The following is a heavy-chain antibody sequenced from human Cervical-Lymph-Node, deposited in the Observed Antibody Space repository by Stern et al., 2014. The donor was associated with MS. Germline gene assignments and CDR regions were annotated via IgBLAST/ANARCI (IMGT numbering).Heavy chain of an antibody. V-gene: IGHV3-43*01. D-gene: IGHD2-2*01. Sequence: EVQLVESGGVVEQPGGSLRLSCAASGFTFDAYSLHWVRQAPGKGLEWVSLIRWDGATPSYADSVKGRSTISRDNSKNSLYLQMDSLRTEDTALYYCAKEIEYRNCSSITCYPDYWGQGTRVTVSS. CDR3: AKEIEYRNCSSITCYPDY. CDR1: GFTFDAYS. CDR2: IRWDGATP. J-gene: IGHJ4*02.